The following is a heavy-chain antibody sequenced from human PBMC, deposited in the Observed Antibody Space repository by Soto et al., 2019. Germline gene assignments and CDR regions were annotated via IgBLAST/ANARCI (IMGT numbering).Heavy chain of an antibody. CDR1: GYSFTSYW. CDR2: ISAYNGNT. J-gene: IGHJ6*02. V-gene: IGHV1-18*04. D-gene: IGHD6-6*01. CDR3: ARRSSSDYYYGMDV. Sequence: PGDSLKISCKGSGYSFTSYWIGWVRQMPGQGLEWMGWISAYNGNTNYAQKLQGRVTMTTDTSTSTAYMELRSLRSDDTAVYYCARRSSSDYYYGMDVWGQGTTVTVSS.